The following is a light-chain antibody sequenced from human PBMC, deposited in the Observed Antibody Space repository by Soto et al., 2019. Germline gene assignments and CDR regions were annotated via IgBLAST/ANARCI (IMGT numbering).Light chain of an antibody. V-gene: IGKV1-39*01. CDR3: QQSYTIPLWT. CDR2: AAS. J-gene: IGKJ1*01. CDR1: QRIGAY. Sequence: DIQMTQSPSSLSASVCDSVIISCRASQRIGAYLNWYQQKPGKPPKLLIYAASNLESGVPSRFTGRGSGTDFSLTINSLQPEDFATYFCQQSYTIPLWTFGQGTKVDI.